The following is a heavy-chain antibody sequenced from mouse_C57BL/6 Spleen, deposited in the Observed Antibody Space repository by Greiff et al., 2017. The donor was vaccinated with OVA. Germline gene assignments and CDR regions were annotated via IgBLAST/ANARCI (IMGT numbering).Heavy chain of an antibody. Sequence: VQLKQSRPELVKPGASVKISCKASGYTFTDYYMNWVKQSHGKSLEWIGDINPNNGGTSYNQKFKCKATLTVDKSSSTAYMELRSLTSEDSAVYYCARGGHYYGSSYFDYWGQGTTLTVSS. V-gene: IGHV1-26*01. J-gene: IGHJ2*01. CDR1: GYTFTDYY. CDR3: ARGGHYYGSSYFDY. D-gene: IGHD1-1*01. CDR2: INPNNGGT.